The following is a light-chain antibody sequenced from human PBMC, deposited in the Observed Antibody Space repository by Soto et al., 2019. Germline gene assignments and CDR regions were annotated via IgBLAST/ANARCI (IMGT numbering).Light chain of an antibody. CDR1: QGISSW. V-gene: IGKV1-5*03. J-gene: IGKJ1*01. CDR2: KAS. CDR3: KQYNSYPWT. Sequence: DLQINQSPSTLSACVGDRGAITSRSSQGISSWLAWYQQKPGKAPKLLIYKASSLESGVPSRLSGSGSGTEFTLTISSLQTDDFATYYCKQYNSYPWTFGKGTKVDIK.